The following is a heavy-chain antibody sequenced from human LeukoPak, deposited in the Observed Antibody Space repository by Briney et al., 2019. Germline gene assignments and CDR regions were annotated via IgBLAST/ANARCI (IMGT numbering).Heavy chain of an antibody. CDR2: IHHSGST. J-gene: IGHJ4*02. CDR1: GYSISSGYY. CDR3: VRVSGGYDTKYYFDC. Sequence: PSETLSLTCAVSGYSISSGYYWGWIRQPPGKGLEWIGSIHHSGSTYSNSSLKSRVTISVDTSKNQFSLNLNSVAAADTAVYYCVRVSGGYDTKYYFDCWGQGTLVTVSS. V-gene: IGHV4-38-2*01. D-gene: IGHD1-26*01.